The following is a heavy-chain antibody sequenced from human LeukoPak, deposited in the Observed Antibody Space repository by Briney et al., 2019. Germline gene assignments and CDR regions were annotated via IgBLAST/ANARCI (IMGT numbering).Heavy chain of an antibody. CDR2: IKQDVRER. CDR3: ARGSMHIYHLYTDY. CDR1: GFTVSSNY. Sequence: GGSLRLSCAASGFTVSSNYMSWVRHAPGKGLEWVANIKQDVRERYYMDSVKGRFTISRDNAKNSLYLQLSSLRVEDTAVYYCARGSMHIYHLYTDYWGQGTLVTVSS. D-gene: IGHD3-16*02. V-gene: IGHV3-7*01. J-gene: IGHJ4*02.